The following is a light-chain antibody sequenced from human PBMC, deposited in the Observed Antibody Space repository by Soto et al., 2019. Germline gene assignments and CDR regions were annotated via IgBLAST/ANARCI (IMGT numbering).Light chain of an antibody. V-gene: IGKV3-20*01. CDR1: QSVTNNY. CDR2: GTS. J-gene: IGKJ1*01. CDR3: QQYGSSPPT. Sequence: EIVLTQSPGTLSLSPGERATLSCRASQSVTNNYLAWYQRKPGQPPRLLIYGTSYRSTDIPRRFSGSGSGTDFTLTITRLEPEDFAVYYRQQYGSSPPTFGQGTKVEIK.